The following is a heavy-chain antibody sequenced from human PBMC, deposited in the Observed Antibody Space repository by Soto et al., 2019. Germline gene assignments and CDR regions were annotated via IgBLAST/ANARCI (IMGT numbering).Heavy chain of an antibody. D-gene: IGHD1-26*01. CDR1: GFTFNNYA. CDR2: IRNSGGFT. V-gene: IGHV3-23*01. CDR3: AKDYFETKGPYFFDY. J-gene: IGHJ4*02. Sequence: VQLLESGGGLVQPGGSLRLSCAASGFTFNNYAMNWVRQAPGKGLEWVSAIRNSGGFTYYADSVKGRFTISRDNSKNTLYLNRNSLRAEDTDLYSCAKDYFETKGPYFFDYWGQGTLVTVSS.